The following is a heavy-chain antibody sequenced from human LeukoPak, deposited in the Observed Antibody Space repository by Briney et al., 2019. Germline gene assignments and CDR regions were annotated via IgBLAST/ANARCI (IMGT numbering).Heavy chain of an antibody. V-gene: IGHV4-39*07. CDR2: INHSGST. Sequence: SETLSLTCTVSGGSISSGDYYWSWIRQPPGKGLEWIGEINHSGSTNYNPSLKSRVTISVDTSKNQFSLKLSSVTAADTAVYYCARCSMVRGPFDYWGQGTLVTVSS. CDR1: GGSISSGDYY. D-gene: IGHD3-10*01. J-gene: IGHJ4*02. CDR3: ARCSMVRGPFDY.